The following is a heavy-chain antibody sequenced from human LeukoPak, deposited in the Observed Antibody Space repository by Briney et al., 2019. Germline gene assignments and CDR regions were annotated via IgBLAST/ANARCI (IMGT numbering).Heavy chain of an antibody. D-gene: IGHD6-6*01. Sequence: GASVKVSCKASGYILTGYYIHWLRHAPGQGLEWMGWINPNSGDTNYAEKFQGRVTMTRYTSISTTYMELTRLTSDDTAVYYCARHSSSGVDYWGQGTLVTVSS. CDR1: GYILTGYY. CDR3: ARHSSSGVDY. V-gene: IGHV1-2*02. J-gene: IGHJ4*02. CDR2: INPNSGDT.